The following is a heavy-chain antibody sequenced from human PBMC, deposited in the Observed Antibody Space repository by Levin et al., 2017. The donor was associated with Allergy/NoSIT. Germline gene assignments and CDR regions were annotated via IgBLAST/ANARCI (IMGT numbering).Heavy chain of an antibody. CDR1: GGSFRGYY. D-gene: IGHD2/OR15-2a*01. CDR2: INHSGST. V-gene: IGHV4-34*01. Sequence: SQTLSLTCAVYGGSFRGYYWSWIRQPPGKGLEWIGEINHSGSTNYNPSLKSRVTISVDTSKNQFSLKLSSVTAADTAVYYCARRISWFDPWGQGTLVTVSS. CDR3: ARRISWFDP. J-gene: IGHJ5*02.